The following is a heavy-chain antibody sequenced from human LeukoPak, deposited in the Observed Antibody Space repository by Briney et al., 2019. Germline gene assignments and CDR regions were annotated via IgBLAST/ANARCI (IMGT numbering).Heavy chain of an antibody. V-gene: IGHV3-48*02. Sequence: GGSLRLSCAASGFTFSSHSMHWVRQAPGKGLEWLSYISSSSSNIYYADSVKGRFTISRDNAKNSLYLQMNSLRDEDTAVYYCAREAPAVAGILPQYFFEYWGQGTLVTVSS. CDR2: ISSSSSNI. D-gene: IGHD6-19*01. CDR3: AREAPAVAGILPQYFFEY. J-gene: IGHJ4*02. CDR1: GFTFSSHS.